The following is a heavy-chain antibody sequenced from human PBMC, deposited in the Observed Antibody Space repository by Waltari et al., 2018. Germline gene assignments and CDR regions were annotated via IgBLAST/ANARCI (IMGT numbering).Heavy chain of an antibody. D-gene: IGHD2-2*01. CDR2: LYYNGAT. CDR3: ASDRVVPADEPDYYGLDV. CDR1: RGSIRSHY. Sequence: QVHLQESGPGQVKPSETLYLTCDVSRGSIRSHYWSWVRRPPGKGREWIGYLYYNGATNYNPSLMSRVTISVDTAKNQFSLKLSSVTAADTAVYYCASDRVVPADEPDYYGLDVWGQGTTVTVSS. J-gene: IGHJ6*02. V-gene: IGHV4-59*11.